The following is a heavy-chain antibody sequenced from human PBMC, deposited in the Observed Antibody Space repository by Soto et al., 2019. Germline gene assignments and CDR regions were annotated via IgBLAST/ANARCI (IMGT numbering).Heavy chain of an antibody. CDR2: INHSGSN. CDR1: GGSFSTYY. V-gene: IGHV4-34*01. Sequence: QLQQWGAGLLKPSETLSLTCVVYGGSFSTYYYNWIRQSPGKGLEWIGEINHSGSNNYRPSLKSRVTMSLATYKNQFSLKLTSVTAADTAVYYCARGGSNDWQVAFDIWGQGKMVTVSS. D-gene: IGHD3-9*01. CDR3: ARGGSNDWQVAFDI. J-gene: IGHJ3*02.